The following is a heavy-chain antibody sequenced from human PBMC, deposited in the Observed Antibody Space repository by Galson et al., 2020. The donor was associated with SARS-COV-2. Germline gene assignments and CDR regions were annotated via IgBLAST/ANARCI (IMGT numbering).Heavy chain of an antibody. V-gene: IGHV3-11*01. D-gene: IGHD3-9*01. Sequence: NSGGSLRLSCVASGFTFSDYQMTWIRQAPGKGLEWLSYISDNGNTIFYADSVKGRFTITRDNAKNSLYLQMTRLRDDDTAVYYCARVGPNYYDYLTGRDGFDVWGQGTMLTVSS. CDR1: GFTFSDYQ. J-gene: IGHJ3*01. CDR2: ISDNGNTI. CDR3: ARVGPNYYDYLTGRDGFDV.